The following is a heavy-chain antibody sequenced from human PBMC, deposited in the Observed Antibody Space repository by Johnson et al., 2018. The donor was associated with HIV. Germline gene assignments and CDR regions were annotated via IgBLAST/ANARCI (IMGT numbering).Heavy chain of an antibody. CDR2: ISGSGGST. D-gene: IGHD6-13*01. J-gene: IGHJ3*02. CDR3: AKHSSSWYDDAFDI. Sequence: VQLVESRGVLVQPGGSLRLSCAASGFTFTYYAMSWVRQAPGKGLEWVSGISGSGGSTYYADSVKGRFTISRDNSKNTLFPQMNSLRAEDTAVYYCAKHSSSWYDDAFDIWGQGTMVTVSS. V-gene: IGHV3-23*04. CDR1: GFTFTYYA.